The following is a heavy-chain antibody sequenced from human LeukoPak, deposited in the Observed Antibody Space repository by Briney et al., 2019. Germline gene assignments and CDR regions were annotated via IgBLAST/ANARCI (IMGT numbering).Heavy chain of an antibody. CDR1: GGTFSSYA. CDR3: AGTGTSTSFDY. J-gene: IGHJ4*02. D-gene: IGHD1/OR15-1a*01. V-gene: IGHV1-69*04. CDR2: IIPILGIA. Sequence: SVKVSCKASGGTFSSYAISWVRQAPGQGLVWMGRIIPILGIANYAQKFQGRVTITAGKSTSTAYRELSSLRSEDTAVYYCAGTGTSTSFDYWGQGTLVTVSS.